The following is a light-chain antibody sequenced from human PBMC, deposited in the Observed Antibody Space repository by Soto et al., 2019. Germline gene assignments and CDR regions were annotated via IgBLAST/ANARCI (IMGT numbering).Light chain of an antibody. J-gene: IGLJ1*01. V-gene: IGLV2-14*01. CDR1: SSDVGGFEY. CDR2: DVT. CDR3: GSITRGSTSV. Sequence: QSVLSQPASVSGSPGPSITISCTGTSSDVGGFEYVSWYQHQPGKAPKLIIYDVTKRPSGVSNRFSGSKSGNTASLTISGIQAEDEGDYYCGSITRGSTSVFGTGTKVTVL.